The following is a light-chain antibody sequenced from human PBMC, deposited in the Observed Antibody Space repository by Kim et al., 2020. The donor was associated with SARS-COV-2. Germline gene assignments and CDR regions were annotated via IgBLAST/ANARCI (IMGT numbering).Light chain of an antibody. Sequence: DIQMTQSPSSLAASVVDRVTIACRASQSISTYLNWYQQKPGKAPKLLIYAASTLQSGVPSRFSGSGSGTDFTLTINSLQPEDFATYYCQQSHSTPLLTFGGGNKVDI. V-gene: IGKV1-39*01. CDR3: QQSHSTPLLT. CDR2: AAS. CDR1: QSISTY. J-gene: IGKJ4*01.